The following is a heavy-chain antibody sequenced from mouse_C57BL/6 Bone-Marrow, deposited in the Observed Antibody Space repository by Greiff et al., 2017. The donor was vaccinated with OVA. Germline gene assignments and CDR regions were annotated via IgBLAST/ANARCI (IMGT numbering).Heavy chain of an antibody. CDR1: GYTFTSYW. CDR3: AREGAYGNSGFAY. V-gene: IGHV1-50*01. CDR2: IDPSDSYT. J-gene: IGHJ3*01. Sequence: QVQLQQPGAELVKPGASVKLSCKASGYTFTSYWMQWVKQRPGQGLEWIGEIDPSDSYTNYNQKFKGKATLTVATSSSTAYMQLSSLTSEDSAVYYCAREGAYGNSGFAYWGQGTLVTVSA. D-gene: IGHD2-1*01.